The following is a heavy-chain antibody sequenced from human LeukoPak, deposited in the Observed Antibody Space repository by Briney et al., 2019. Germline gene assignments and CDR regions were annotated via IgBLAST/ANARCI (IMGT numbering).Heavy chain of an antibody. V-gene: IGHV1-8*03. J-gene: IGHJ5*02. D-gene: IGHD3-10*01. CDR3: ARGLMVRGVIITRWFDP. CDR2: MNPNSGNT. CDR1: GYTFTSYD. Sequence: ASVKVSCKASGYTFTSYDINWVRQATGQGLEWMGWMNPNSGNTGYAQKFQGRVTITRNTSISTAYMELSSLRSEDAAVYYCARGLMVRGVIITRWFDPWGQRTLVTVSS.